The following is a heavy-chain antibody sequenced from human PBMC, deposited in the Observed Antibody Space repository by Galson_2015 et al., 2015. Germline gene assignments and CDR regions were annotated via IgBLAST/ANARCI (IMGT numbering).Heavy chain of an antibody. CDR1: GYSFTSYW. CDR3: ARRGSEGSGSYYSFDY. V-gene: IGHV5-51*01. J-gene: IGHJ4*02. Sequence: QSGAEVKKPGESLTISCKGSGYSFTSYWIGWVRQMPGKGLEWMGIIYPGDSDTRYSPSFQGQVTISADKSISTAYLQWSSLKASDSAMYYCARRGSEGSGSYYSFDYWGQGTLVTVSS. D-gene: IGHD3-10*01. CDR2: IYPGDSDT.